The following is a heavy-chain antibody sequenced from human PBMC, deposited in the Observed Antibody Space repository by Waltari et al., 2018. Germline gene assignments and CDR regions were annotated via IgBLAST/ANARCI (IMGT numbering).Heavy chain of an antibody. Sequence: EVQLLESGGGLVQPGGSLRLSCAASGFTFSSYAMSWVRQAPGKGLEWVSAISGSGGSTYYADSVKGRFTISRDNSKNTLYLQMNSLRAEDTAVYYCAKDHGTGEWELLEPDYWGQGTLVTVSS. V-gene: IGHV3-23*01. D-gene: IGHD1-26*01. J-gene: IGHJ4*02. CDR1: GFTFSSYA. CDR2: ISGSGGST. CDR3: AKDHGTGEWELLEPDY.